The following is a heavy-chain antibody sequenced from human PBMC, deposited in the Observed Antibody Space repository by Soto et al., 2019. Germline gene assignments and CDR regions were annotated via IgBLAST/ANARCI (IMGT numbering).Heavy chain of an antibody. CDR2: ISAYNGNK. V-gene: IGHV1-18*01. D-gene: IGHD1-26*01. CDR1: GYTFNSYG. J-gene: IGHJ4*02. Sequence: ASVKVSCKASGYTFNSYGISWVRQAPGQGLEWMGWISAYNGNKKYAQKLQGRVTMTTDTSTSTAYMELSSLRSDDTAVYYCARDQGGSSCCLFDYWGQGTLVTVSS. CDR3: ARDQGGSSCCLFDY.